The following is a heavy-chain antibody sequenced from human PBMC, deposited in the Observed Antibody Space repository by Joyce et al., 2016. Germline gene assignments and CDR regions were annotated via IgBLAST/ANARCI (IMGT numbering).Heavy chain of an antibody. CDR2: IENDGNKK. J-gene: IGHJ4*02. V-gene: IGHV3-30*18. CDR3: AKRYDYVDY. Sequence: QVQLVESGGGVVQPGRSLRLSCAASGFTFSNYGMDWVRQEPGKGLEWGAVIENDGNKKYYADSVKGRFTISRDNSKNTLYLQMNSLRAEDTAVYYCAKRYDYVDYWGQGTLVTVSS. CDR1: GFTFSNYG. D-gene: IGHD3-16*01.